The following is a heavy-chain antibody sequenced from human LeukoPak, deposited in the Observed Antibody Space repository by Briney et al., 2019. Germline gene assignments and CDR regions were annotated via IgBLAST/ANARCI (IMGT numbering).Heavy chain of an antibody. Sequence: ASVKVSCKVSGYTLTELSMHWVRQAPGKGLEWMGGFDPEDGKTIYAQKFQGRVTMTEDTSTDTAYMELSSLGSEDTAVYYCVTEGYGSGSAPVGFDYWGQGTLVTVSS. CDR1: GYTLTELS. D-gene: IGHD3-10*01. CDR2: FDPEDGKT. V-gene: IGHV1-24*01. CDR3: VTEGYGSGSAPVGFDY. J-gene: IGHJ4*02.